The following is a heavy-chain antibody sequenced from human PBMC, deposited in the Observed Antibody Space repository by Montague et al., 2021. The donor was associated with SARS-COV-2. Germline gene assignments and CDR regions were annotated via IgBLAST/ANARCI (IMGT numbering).Heavy chain of an antibody. Sequence: SETLSLTCAVYGGSFSGYYWNCFRQPPGKGLEWSGEINHSGSTNYNPSLKSRVTILVDTSKNKFSLKQSSVAAADTAVYYCWVVTLEARWRGFDYWGQGTLVTVSS. D-gene: IGHD1-1*01. V-gene: IGHV4-34*01. CDR1: GGSFSGYY. CDR2: INHSGST. J-gene: IGHJ4*02. CDR3: WVVTLEARWRGFDY.